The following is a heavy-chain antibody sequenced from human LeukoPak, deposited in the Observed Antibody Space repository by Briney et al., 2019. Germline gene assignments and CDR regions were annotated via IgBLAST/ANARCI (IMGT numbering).Heavy chain of an antibody. CDR1: GFTFSSYR. J-gene: IGHJ4*02. CDR3: ARKGIGNWGSDY. CDR2: ISTSSSTI. D-gene: IGHD7-27*01. V-gene: IGHV3-48*02. Sequence: GGSLRLSCAASGFTFSSYRMNWVRQAPGKGLEWVSHISTSSSTIYYADSVKGRFTISRDNAKNSLYLQMNSRRDEDTAVYYCARKGIGNWGSDYWGQGTLVTVSS.